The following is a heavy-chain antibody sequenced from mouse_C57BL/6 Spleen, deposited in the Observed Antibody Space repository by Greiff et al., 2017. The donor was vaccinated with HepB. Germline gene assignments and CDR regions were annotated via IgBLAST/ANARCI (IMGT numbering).Heavy chain of an antibody. CDR2: ISSGSSTI. CDR3: ARHDGYYAMDY. V-gene: IGHV5-17*01. J-gene: IGHJ4*01. D-gene: IGHD2-3*01. CDR1: GFTFSDYG. Sequence: DVKLVESGGGLVKPGGSLKLSCAASGFTFSDYGMHWVRQAPEKGLEWVAYISSGSSTIYYADTVKGRFTISRDNATNTLFLQMTSLRSEDTAMYYCARHDGYYAMDYWGQGTSVTVSS.